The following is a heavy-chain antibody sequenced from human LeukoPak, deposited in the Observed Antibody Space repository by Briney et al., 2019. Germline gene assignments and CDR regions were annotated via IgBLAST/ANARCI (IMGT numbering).Heavy chain of an antibody. CDR1: GFTFISYE. CDR3: ARERTTIVSGTTIGAY. CDR2: ITGSGDTI. D-gene: IGHD2/OR15-2a*01. Sequence: PSGGSLILSCSASGFTFISYEMNWVRQAPGKGLEWISYITGSGDTIYYADSVKGRFTISRDNAKNSLFLQMNSLTADDTAVYYCARERTTIVSGTTIGAYWGQGTLVTVSS. J-gene: IGHJ4*02. V-gene: IGHV3-48*03.